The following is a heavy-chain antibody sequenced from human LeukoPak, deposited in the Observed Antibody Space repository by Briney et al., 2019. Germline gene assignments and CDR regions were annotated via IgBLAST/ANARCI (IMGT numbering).Heavy chain of an antibody. CDR2: ISGSGGST. V-gene: IGHV3-23*01. CDR1: RYTFSSYA. D-gene: IGHD6-19*01. Sequence: GGSLRLSCAASRYTFSSYALSWVSQAPGKGLEWVSAISGSGGSTYYADSVKGRFTISRDNSKNTLYLQMNSLRAEDTAVYYCAKTPQWLVDYFDYWGQGTPVTVSS. J-gene: IGHJ4*02. CDR3: AKTPQWLVDYFDY.